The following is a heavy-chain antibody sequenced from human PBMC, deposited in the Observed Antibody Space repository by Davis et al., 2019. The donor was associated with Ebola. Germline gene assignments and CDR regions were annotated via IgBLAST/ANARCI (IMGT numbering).Heavy chain of an antibody. D-gene: IGHD5-24*01. CDR3: ARSDPEMSTRWGYDS. V-gene: IGHV3-74*01. CDR2: INPDGSFT. CDR1: GFTFSSYW. J-gene: IGHJ4*02. Sequence: PGGSLRLSCAASGFTFSSYWMHWVRHAPGKGLVWVSRINPDGSFTDYADSVKGRFSISRDNSKNMLYLQMNSLRAEDTAVYYCARSDPEMSTRWGYDSWGQGTLVTVSS.